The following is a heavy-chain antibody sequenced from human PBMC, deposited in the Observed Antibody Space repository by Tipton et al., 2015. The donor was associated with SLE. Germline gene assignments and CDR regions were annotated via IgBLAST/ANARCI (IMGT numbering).Heavy chain of an antibody. CDR1: GGSVSSSSKY. J-gene: IGHJ3*02. D-gene: IGHD1-26*01. CDR3: ARTLGAIAHTVYDAFDI. Sequence: TLSLTCTVSGGSVSSSSKYWAWIRQPPGKGLEWMGSIYYTGTTTYYNSFSKSRVTMSVDTSKNQFSLRLTSVTAADTAVYYCARTLGAIAHTVYDAFDIWGQGKMVTVSS. CDR2: IYYTGTTT. V-gene: IGHV4-39*07.